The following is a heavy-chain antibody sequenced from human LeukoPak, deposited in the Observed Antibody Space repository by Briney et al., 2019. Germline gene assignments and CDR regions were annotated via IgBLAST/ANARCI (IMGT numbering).Heavy chain of an antibody. D-gene: IGHD3-9*01. CDR3: ARVSQRVLTGYYPDDY. CDR1: GYTFTTYG. V-gene: IGHV1-18*01. Sequence: GASVKVSCKASGYTFTTYGVTWVRQAPGQGLEWLGWINTYNGNTEYTQKLQDRLTMTTDTSTSTAYMELSSLRSEDTAVYYCARVSQRVLTGYYPDDYWGQGTLVTVSS. CDR2: INTYNGNT. J-gene: IGHJ4*02.